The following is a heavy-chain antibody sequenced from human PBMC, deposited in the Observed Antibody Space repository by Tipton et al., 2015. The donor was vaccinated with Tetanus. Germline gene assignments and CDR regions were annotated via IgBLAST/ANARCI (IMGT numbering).Heavy chain of an antibody. D-gene: IGHD3-3*01. V-gene: IGHV4-39*01. J-gene: IGHJ4*02. CDR1: GGSINSGTYS. CDR2: VYNSGGT. CDR3: ARIYDFWSSYYSDH. Sequence: LRLSCTVSGGSINSGTYSWGWIRQPPGKGLEWIGSVYNSGGTYYNPSLKSRVTISVDTSKNQFSLKLSSVTAADTAVYYCARIYDFWSSYYSDHWGQGTLVTVSS.